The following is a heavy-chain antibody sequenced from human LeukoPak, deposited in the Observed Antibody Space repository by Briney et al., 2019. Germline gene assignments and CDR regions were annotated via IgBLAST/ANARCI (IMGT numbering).Heavy chain of an antibody. CDR2: MNPNGGNS. J-gene: IGHJ4*02. D-gene: IGHD3-22*01. V-gene: IGHV1-8*01. Sequence: ASVKVSCKASGYTFTGFDINWVRQATGQGLEWMAWMNPNGGNSYYAEKLQGRFTITRNTSISTAYMELSRLRSDDMAVYYCTIPSLYHDSSAQFDYWGQGTLVTVS. CDR3: TIPSLYHDSSAQFDY. CDR1: GYTFTGFD.